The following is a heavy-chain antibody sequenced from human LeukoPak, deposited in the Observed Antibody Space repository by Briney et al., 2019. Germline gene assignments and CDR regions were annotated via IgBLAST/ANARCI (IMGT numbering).Heavy chain of an antibody. Sequence: GESLKISCKGSGYSFTSYWIGRVRQMPGKGLEWMGIIYPGDSDTRYSPSFQGQVTISADKSISTAYLQWSSLKASDTAMYYCARLSEQWEPRGYFDYWGQGTLVTVSS. CDR1: GYSFTSYW. CDR3: ARLSEQWEPRGYFDY. D-gene: IGHD1-26*01. V-gene: IGHV5-51*01. CDR2: IYPGDSDT. J-gene: IGHJ4*02.